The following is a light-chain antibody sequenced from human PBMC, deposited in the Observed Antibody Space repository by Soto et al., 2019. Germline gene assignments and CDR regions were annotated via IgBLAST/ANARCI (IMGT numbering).Light chain of an antibody. CDR3: CSYAGSYTYV. CDR1: SSDVGGYNY. V-gene: IGLV2-11*01. Sequence: QSALTQPRSVSGSPGQSVTNSCTGTSSDVGGYNYVSWYQQHPGKAPKLMIYDVSKRPSGVPDRFSGSKSGNTASLTISGLQAEDEADYYCCSYAGSYTYVFGTGTKLTVL. J-gene: IGLJ1*01. CDR2: DVS.